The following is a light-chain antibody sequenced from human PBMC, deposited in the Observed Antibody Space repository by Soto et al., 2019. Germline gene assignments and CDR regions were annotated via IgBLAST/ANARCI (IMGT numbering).Light chain of an antibody. Sequence: DIQMTQSPSTLSASVGDRVTITCRASQSVNDWLAWYQQKPGKAPNLLIYKVSNLESGVPSRFSGSGSGTEFTLTISSLQPDDFATYYCQQYNSYSWTFGQRTKVEIK. J-gene: IGKJ1*01. V-gene: IGKV1-5*03. CDR1: QSVNDW. CDR3: QQYNSYSWT. CDR2: KVS.